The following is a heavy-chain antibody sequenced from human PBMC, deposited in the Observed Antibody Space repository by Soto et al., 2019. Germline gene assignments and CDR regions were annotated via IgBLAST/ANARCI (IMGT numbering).Heavy chain of an antibody. CDR2: IRSKANSYAT. J-gene: IGHJ3*02. D-gene: IGHD5-12*01. Sequence: GESLKISCAASGFTFSGSAMHWVRQASGKGLEWVGRIRSKANSYATAYAASVKGRFTISRDDSKNTAYLQMNSLKTEDTAVYYCTRQDSEADIVATLFLDAFDIWGQGTMVTVSS. V-gene: IGHV3-73*01. CDR3: TRQDSEADIVATLFLDAFDI. CDR1: GFTFSGSA.